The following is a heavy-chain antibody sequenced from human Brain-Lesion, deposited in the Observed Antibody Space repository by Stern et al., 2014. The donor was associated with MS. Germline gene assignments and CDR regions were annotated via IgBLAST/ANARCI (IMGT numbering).Heavy chain of an antibody. Sequence: QVQLVESGAEVKKPGASVKVSCKTSGYIFTGYYIHWVRQAPGQGLEWMAWINPNTGGTKYAQKFQGRVTMSRDTSIRTAYVELSSLTSDDTAVYYCARDQRGITIFGVVTDYYYLGMDVWGQGTTVTVSS. CDR2: INPNTGGT. V-gene: IGHV1-2*02. J-gene: IGHJ6*02. CDR3: ARDQRGITIFGVVTDYYYLGMDV. CDR1: GYIFTGYY. D-gene: IGHD3-3*01.